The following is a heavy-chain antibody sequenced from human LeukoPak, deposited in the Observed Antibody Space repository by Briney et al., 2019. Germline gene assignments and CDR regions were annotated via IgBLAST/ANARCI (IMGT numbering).Heavy chain of an antibody. CDR3: ARYDSDNAILDY. Sequence: PSETLSLTCTASGGSLSSRSTSYWSWIRQPPGKGLEWIGSMNYGGSSHYHPSLKSRVTISLNTSKKQFSLMLTSVTAADTAIYYCARYDSDNAILDYWGQGTLVTVSS. J-gene: IGHJ4*02. V-gene: IGHV4-39*01. CDR1: GGSLSSRSTSY. CDR2: MNYGGSS. D-gene: IGHD3-22*01.